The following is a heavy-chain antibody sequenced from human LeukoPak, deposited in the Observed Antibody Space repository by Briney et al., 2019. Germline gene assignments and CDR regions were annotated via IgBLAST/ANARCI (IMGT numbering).Heavy chain of an antibody. D-gene: IGHD3-10*01. V-gene: IGHV4-39*01. Sequence: SETLSLTCTVSGGSISSSSYYWGWIRQPPGKGLEWIGSIYYSGSTYYNPSLKSRVTISVDTSKNQFSLKLSSVTAADTAVYYCARGGFHGKRRVSGSLWYFDLWGRGTLVTVSS. CDR3: ARGGFHGKRRVSGSLWYFDL. J-gene: IGHJ2*01. CDR2: IYYSGST. CDR1: GGSISSSSYY.